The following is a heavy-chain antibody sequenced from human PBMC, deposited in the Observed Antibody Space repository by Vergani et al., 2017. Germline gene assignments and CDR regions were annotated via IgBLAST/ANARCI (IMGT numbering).Heavy chain of an antibody. CDR2: SDYSYTN. CDR3: ARVGLWDLHAADY. J-gene: IGHJ4*02. D-gene: IGHD1-26*01. Sequence: QLQLQESGPGLVKPSETLSLTCTVSGGSITSGAFYWGWIRQSPGKGLECTGSSDYSYTNFYNPSLESLVTLSIDTTKNPFPLRLSAVTAAYTAVYYCARVGLWDLHAADYWGQGTLVTVSS. CDR1: GGSITSGAFY. V-gene: IGHV4-39*01.